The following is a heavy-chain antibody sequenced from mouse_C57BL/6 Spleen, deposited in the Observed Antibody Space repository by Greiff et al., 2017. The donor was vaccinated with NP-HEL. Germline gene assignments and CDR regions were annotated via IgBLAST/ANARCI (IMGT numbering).Heavy chain of an antibody. Sequence: QVQLQQSGPGLVAPSQSLSITCTVSGFSLTSYGVSWVRQPPGKGLEWLGVIWGDGSTNYPSALISRLGISKDNSNSQVFLQLNSLQPDDTATYYCAILDYGYDDWYFDVWGTGTTVTGSS. CDR1: GFSLTSYG. J-gene: IGHJ1*03. CDR2: IWGDGST. CDR3: AILDYGYDDWYFDV. V-gene: IGHV2-3*01. D-gene: IGHD2-2*01.